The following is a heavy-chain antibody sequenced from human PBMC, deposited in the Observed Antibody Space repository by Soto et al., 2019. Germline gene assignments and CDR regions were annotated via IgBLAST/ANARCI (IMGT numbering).Heavy chain of an antibody. D-gene: IGHD3-3*01. Sequence: EASVKVSCKASGYAFTTFGMSWVRQAPGQGLEWMGWINAGNGNTKYSQKFQGRVTITRDTSASTAYMELSSLRSEDTAVYYCARDLYDFWSGYSYYYYYGMDVWGQGTTVTVSS. CDR2: INAGNGNT. J-gene: IGHJ6*02. V-gene: IGHV1-3*01. CDR3: ARDLYDFWSGYSYYYYYGMDV. CDR1: GYAFTTFG.